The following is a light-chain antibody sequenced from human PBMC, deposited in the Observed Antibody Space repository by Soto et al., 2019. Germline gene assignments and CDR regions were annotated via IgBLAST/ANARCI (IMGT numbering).Light chain of an antibody. CDR3: SPYTLSNPWV. CDR1: SSDIGDYNY. CDR2: EVN. Sequence: QSVLTQPASVSGSPGQSITISCTGTSSDIGDYNYVSWYQHLPGKAPKLVIFEVNNRPSGVSNRFSGSKSGNTASLTISGLQVEDEADYYCSPYTLSNPWVFGGGTKLTVL. J-gene: IGLJ3*02. V-gene: IGLV2-14*01.